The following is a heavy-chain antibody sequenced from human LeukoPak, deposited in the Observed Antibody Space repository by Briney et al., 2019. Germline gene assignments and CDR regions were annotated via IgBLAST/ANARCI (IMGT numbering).Heavy chain of an antibody. CDR3: AKIARSGWYERDFDY. Sequence: GGSLRLSCAASGFTFSSYAMSWVRQAPGKGLEWVSAIGGSGGSTYYADSVKGRFTISRDNSKNTLYLQMNSLRAEDTAVYYCAKIARSGWYERDFDYWGQGTLVTVSS. J-gene: IGHJ4*02. CDR2: IGGSGGST. V-gene: IGHV3-23*01. CDR1: GFTFSSYA. D-gene: IGHD6-19*01.